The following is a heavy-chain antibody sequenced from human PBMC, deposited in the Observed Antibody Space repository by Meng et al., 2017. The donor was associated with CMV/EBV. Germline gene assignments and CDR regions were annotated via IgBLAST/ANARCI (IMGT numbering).Heavy chain of an antibody. D-gene: IGHD3-10*01. V-gene: IGHV4-34*01. Sequence: GSLRLSCAVYGGSFSGYYWSWIRQPPGKGLEWIGEINHSGSTNYNPSLKSRVTISVDTSKNQFSLKLGSVTAADTAVYYCARDPGRVYYYYGMDVWGQGTTVTVSS. J-gene: IGHJ6*02. CDR2: INHSGST. CDR1: GGSFSGYY. CDR3: ARDPGRVYYYYGMDV.